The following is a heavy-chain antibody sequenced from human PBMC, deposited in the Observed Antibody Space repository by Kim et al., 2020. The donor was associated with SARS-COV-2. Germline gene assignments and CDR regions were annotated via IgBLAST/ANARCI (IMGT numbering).Heavy chain of an antibody. V-gene: IGHV5-51*01. D-gene: IGHD6-19*01. CDR3: ASGGWSSSRWFDP. J-gene: IGHJ5*02. Sequence: RYNPSFQGQVTISVDKAISTAYLQWSSLKASDTAMYSCASGGWSSSRWFDPWGQGTLVTVSS.